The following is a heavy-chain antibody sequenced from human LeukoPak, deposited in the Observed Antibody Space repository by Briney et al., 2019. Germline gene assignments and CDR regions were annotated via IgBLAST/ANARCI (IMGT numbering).Heavy chain of an antibody. CDR3: ARQRGRWDSFDY. CDR2: IYYSGST. Sequence: KPSETLSLTCTVSGGSISSYYWSWIRQPPGKGLEWIGYIYYSGSTNYNPALKRRVTISVDTSKNQFSLKLSSVTAADTAVYYCARQRGRWDSFDYWGQGTLVTVSS. CDR1: GGSISSYY. D-gene: IGHD1-26*01. V-gene: IGHV4-59*08. J-gene: IGHJ4*02.